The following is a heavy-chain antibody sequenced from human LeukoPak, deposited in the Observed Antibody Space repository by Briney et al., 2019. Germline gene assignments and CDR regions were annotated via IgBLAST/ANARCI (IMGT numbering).Heavy chain of an antibody. D-gene: IGHD2-2*01. CDR2: MNPNSGNT. Sequence: ASVKVSCKASGYTFTSYGISWVRQAPGQGLEWMGWMNPNSGNTGYAQKFQGRVTMTRNTSISTAYMELSSLRSEDTAVYYCARDFPIGYCSSTSCFPWGQGTLVTVSS. CDR1: GYTFTSYG. CDR3: ARDFPIGYCSSTSCFP. V-gene: IGHV1-8*02. J-gene: IGHJ5*02.